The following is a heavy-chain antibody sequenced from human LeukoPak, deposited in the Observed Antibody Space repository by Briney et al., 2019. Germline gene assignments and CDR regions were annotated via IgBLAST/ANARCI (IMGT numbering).Heavy chain of an antibody. CDR2: INLNSGGT. D-gene: IGHD3-22*01. CDR1: GYTFTGYY. CDR3: ARAGDYYDSSGYPRGGWFDP. J-gene: IGHJ5*02. V-gene: IGHV1-2*02. Sequence: ASVKVSCKASGYTFTGYYMHWVRQAPGQGLEWMGWINLNSGGTNYAQKFQGRVTMTRDTSISTAYMELSRLRSDDTAVYYCARAGDYYDSSGYPRGGWFDPWGQGTLVTVSS.